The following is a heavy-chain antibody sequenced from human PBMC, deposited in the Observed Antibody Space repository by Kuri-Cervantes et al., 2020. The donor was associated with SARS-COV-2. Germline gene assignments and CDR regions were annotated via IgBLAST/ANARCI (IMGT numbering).Heavy chain of an antibody. CDR3: ARGGLGGQLVDGMDV. J-gene: IGHJ6*02. D-gene: IGHD6-6*01. V-gene: IGHV3-21*01. Sequence: GESLKILCAASGFTFSSYSMNWVRQAPGKGLEWVSSISSSSSYIYYADSVKGRFTISRDNAKNSLYLQMNSLRAEDTAVYYCARGGLGGQLVDGMDVWGQGTTVTVSS. CDR2: ISSSSSYI. CDR1: GFTFSSYS.